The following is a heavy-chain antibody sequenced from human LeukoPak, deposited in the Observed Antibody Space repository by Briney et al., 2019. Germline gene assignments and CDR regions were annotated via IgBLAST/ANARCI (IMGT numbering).Heavy chain of an antibody. V-gene: IGHV3-21*01. J-gene: IGHJ4*02. CDR3: ARVPIVGATRGYFDY. CDR1: GFTFSSYS. CDR2: ISSSSSYI. D-gene: IGHD1-26*01. Sequence: PGGSLRLSYAASGFTFSSYSMNWVRQAPGKGLEWVSSISSSSSYIYYADSVKGRFTISRDNAKNSLYLQMNSLRAEDTAVYYCARVPIVGATRGYFDYWGQGTLVTVSS.